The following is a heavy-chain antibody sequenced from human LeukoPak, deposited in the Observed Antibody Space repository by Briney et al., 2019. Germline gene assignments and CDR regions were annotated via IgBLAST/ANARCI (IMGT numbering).Heavy chain of an antibody. J-gene: IGHJ6*04. V-gene: IGHV3-30*03. Sequence: PGRSLRLSCAASGFTFSSYGMHWVRQAPGKGLEWVAVISYDGSNKYYADSVKGRFTVSRDIAKNTVYLEMNDLRAEDTALYYCAREIGYYFDSDDSRLRGRLDVWGKGTSVTVSS. CDR2: ISYDGSNK. D-gene: IGHD3-22*01. CDR3: AREIGYYFDSDDSRLRGRLDV. CDR1: GFTFSSYG.